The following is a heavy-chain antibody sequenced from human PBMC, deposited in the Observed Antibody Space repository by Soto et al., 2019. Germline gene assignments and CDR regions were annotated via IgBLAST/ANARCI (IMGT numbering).Heavy chain of an antibody. V-gene: IGHV1-18*01. CDR1: GYTFTSYG. CDR2: ISAYNGNT. CDR3: ARVPNTAMVSTYFDY. Sequence: ASVKVSCKASGYTFTSYGISWVRQAPGQGLEWMGWISAYNGNTNYAQKLQGRVTMTTDTSTSTAYMELRSLRSDDTAVYYCARVPNTAMVSTYFDYWGQGTLVTVSS. D-gene: IGHD5-18*01. J-gene: IGHJ4*02.